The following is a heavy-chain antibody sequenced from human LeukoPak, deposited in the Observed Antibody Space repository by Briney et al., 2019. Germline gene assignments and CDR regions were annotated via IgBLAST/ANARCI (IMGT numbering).Heavy chain of an antibody. Sequence: GGSLRLSCAASGFTFSSYGMHWVRQAPGKGLEWVAFIRYDGSNKYYADSVKGRFTVSRDNSKNTLYLQMDSLRTEDSAVYYCAKVPHSWGLFDSWGQGTLVTVSS. CDR1: GFTFSSYG. CDR2: IRYDGSNK. V-gene: IGHV3-30*02. J-gene: IGHJ4*02. D-gene: IGHD3-16*01. CDR3: AKVPHSWGLFDS.